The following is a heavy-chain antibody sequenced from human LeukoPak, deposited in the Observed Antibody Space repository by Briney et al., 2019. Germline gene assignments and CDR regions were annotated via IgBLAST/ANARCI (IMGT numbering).Heavy chain of an antibody. CDR3: AKDRIAVARWSGMDV. CDR2: ISYDGSNK. Sequence: PGGSLRLSCAASGFTFSSYGMHWVRQAPGKGLEWVAVISYDGSNKYYADSVKGRFTISRDNSKNTLYLQMNSLRAEDTAVYYCAKDRIAVARWSGMDVWGQGTTVTVSS. V-gene: IGHV3-30*18. D-gene: IGHD6-19*01. J-gene: IGHJ6*02. CDR1: GFTFSSYG.